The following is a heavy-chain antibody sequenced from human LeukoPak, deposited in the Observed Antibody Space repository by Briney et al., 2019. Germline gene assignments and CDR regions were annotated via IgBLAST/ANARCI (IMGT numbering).Heavy chain of an antibody. J-gene: IGHJ5*02. CDR3: ARTTRDWFDP. CDR1: GGSISSSSYY. D-gene: IGHD4-11*01. Sequence: SETLSLTCTVSGGSISSSSYYWGWIRQPPGKGLEWIGYIYYSGSTNYNPSLKSRVTISIDTSKNQFSLKLSSVTAADTALYYCARTTRDWFDPWGQGTLVTVSS. V-gene: IGHV4-61*05. CDR2: IYYSGST.